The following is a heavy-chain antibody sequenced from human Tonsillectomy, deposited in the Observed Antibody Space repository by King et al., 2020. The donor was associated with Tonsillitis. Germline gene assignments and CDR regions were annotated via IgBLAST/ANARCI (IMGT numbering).Heavy chain of an antibody. J-gene: IGHJ4*02. CDR3: ARPTGETRIFGH. Sequence: LQLQESGPGLVKPSETLSLTCTVSGGSISSSSYYWGWIRQPPGKGLEWIGSIYYSGSTYYNPSLKSRVTISVDTSKNQFYLKLSSVTAADTAVYYCARPTGETRIFGHWGQGTLVTVSS. CDR2: IYYSGST. D-gene: IGHD7-27*01. CDR1: GGSISSSSYY. V-gene: IGHV4-39*01.